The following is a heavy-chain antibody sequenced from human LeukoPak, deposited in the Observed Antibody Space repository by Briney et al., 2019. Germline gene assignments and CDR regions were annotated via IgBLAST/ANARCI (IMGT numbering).Heavy chain of an antibody. CDR2: ISWNSGSI. J-gene: IGHJ5*02. V-gene: IGHV3-9*01. CDR1: GFTFDDYA. Sequence: PGRSLRLSCAASGFTFDDYAMHWVRQAPGKGLEWVSGISWNSGSIGYADSVKGRFTISRDNAKNSPYLQMNSLRAEDTALYYCAKDSGYDFWSGYDWFDPWGQGTLVTVSS. D-gene: IGHD3-3*01. CDR3: AKDSGYDFWSGYDWFDP.